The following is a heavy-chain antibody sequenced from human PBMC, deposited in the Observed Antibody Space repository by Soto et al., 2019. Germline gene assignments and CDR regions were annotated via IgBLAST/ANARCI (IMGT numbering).Heavy chain of an antibody. Sequence: SETLSLTCTVSGGSISSGGYYWSWIRQHPGKGLEWIGYIYYSGSTYYNPSLKSRVTISVDTSKDQFSLKLSSVTAADTAVYYCATLPDFWSGYSFDYWGQGTLVTVSS. CDR2: IYYSGST. CDR3: ATLPDFWSGYSFDY. V-gene: IGHV4-31*03. CDR1: GGSISSGGYY. D-gene: IGHD3-3*01. J-gene: IGHJ4*02.